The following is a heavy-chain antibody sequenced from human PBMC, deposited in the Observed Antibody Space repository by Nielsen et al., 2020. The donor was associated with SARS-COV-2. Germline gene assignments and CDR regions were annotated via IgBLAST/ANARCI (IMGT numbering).Heavy chain of an antibody. V-gene: IGHV1-69*05. CDR1: GGTFSSYA. CDR3: ARDDVDTAMV. Sequence: SVKVSCKASGGTFSSYAISWVRQAPGQGLEWMGGIIPIFGTANYAQKLQGRVTMTTDTSTSTAYMELRSLRSDDTAVYYCARDDVDTAMVWGQGTLVTVSS. D-gene: IGHD5-18*01. CDR2: IIPIFGTA. J-gene: IGHJ4*02.